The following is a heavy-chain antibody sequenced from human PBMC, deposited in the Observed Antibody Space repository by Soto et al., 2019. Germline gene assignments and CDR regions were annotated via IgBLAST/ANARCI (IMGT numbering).Heavy chain of an antibody. D-gene: IGHD3-3*01. CDR1: GGSISSGGYS. J-gene: IGHJ4*02. Sequence: PSETLSLTCAVSGGSISSGGYSWSWIRQPPGKGLEWIGYIYHSGSTYYNPSLKSRVTISVDRSKNQFSLKLSSVTAADTAVYYCARAKEGDFWSGYYFDYWGQGTLVTVSS. CDR3: ARAKEGDFWSGYYFDY. V-gene: IGHV4-30-2*01. CDR2: IYHSGST.